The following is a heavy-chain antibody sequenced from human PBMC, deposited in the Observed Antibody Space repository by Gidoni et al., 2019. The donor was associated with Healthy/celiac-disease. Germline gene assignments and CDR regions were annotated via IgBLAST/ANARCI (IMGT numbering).Heavy chain of an antibody. CDR3: ARASSGWYNWFDP. D-gene: IGHD6-19*01. V-gene: IGHV3-33*01. CDR1: GFTVLSDG. CDR2: IWYDGSNK. Sequence: QVQLVESGGGVVQPGRSLRLSCEGSGFTVLSDGMHWVRQAPGKGLEWVAVIWYDGSNKYYADSVKGRFTISRDNSKNTLYLQMNSLRAEDTAVYYCARASSGWYNWFDPWGQVTLVTVSS. J-gene: IGHJ5*02.